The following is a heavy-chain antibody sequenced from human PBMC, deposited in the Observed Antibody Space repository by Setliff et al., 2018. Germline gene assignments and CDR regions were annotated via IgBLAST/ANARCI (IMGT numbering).Heavy chain of an antibody. V-gene: IGHV4-4*07. CDR3: ARGLAVNRFDP. Sequence: SETLSLTCTVSGGSIINSYYWSWIRQPAGKGLEWIGRISTSGNTNYNPSLESRVTISVDTSKNQFSLNLTSVTAADTAVYYCARGLAVNRFDPWGQGTLVTVSS. J-gene: IGHJ5*02. D-gene: IGHD3-16*01. CDR1: GGSIINSYY. CDR2: ISTSGNT.